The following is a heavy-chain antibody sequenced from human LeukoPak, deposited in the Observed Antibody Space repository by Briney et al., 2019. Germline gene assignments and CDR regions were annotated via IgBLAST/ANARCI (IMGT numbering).Heavy chain of an antibody. CDR1: GYTFTDYY. CDR3: ARANFLYCSSTSCLFDY. J-gene: IGHJ4*02. Sequence: ASVKVSCKASGYTFTDYYMHGVRLAPGQGLEWMGWINPNSGGTNYVQKFQGWVTMTRDTSINTAYMELSRLTSDDTAVYYCARANFLYCSSTSCLFDYWGQGTLVTVSS. CDR2: INPNSGGT. V-gene: IGHV1-2*04. D-gene: IGHD2-2*01.